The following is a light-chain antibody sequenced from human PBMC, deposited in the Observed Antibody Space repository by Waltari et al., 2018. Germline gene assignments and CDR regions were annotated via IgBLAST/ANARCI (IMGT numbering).Light chain of an antibody. CDR2: GSA. Sequence: ELVLTQSPGTLSLSPGERATLSCRASQTVNYNFLNWYQQKPGQAPRLFIHGSASRATCIPDRFSGSGSGTDFTLTISRLEPDDFAVYYCQQYDGLVLTFGGGTKVEI. CDR1: QTVNYNF. CDR3: QQYDGLVLT. J-gene: IGKJ4*01. V-gene: IGKV3-20*01.